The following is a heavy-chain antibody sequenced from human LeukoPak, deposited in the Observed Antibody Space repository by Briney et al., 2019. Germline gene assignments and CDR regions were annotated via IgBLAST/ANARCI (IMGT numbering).Heavy chain of an antibody. CDR1: GGSISSYY. Sequence: SETLSLTCTVSGGSISSYYWSWIRQPPGKGLEWIGYIYYSGSTNYNPSLKSRVTISVDTSKNQFSLKLSSVTAADTAVYYCARDGGYSSSWSEYFQHWGQGTLVTISS. CDR3: ARDGGYSSSWSEYFQH. J-gene: IGHJ1*01. D-gene: IGHD6-13*01. V-gene: IGHV4-59*12. CDR2: IYYSGST.